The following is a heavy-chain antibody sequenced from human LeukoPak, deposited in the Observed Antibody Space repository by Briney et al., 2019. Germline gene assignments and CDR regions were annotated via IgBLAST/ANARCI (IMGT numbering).Heavy chain of an antibody. CDR1: GFTFSSYW. CDR2: INSDGSST. J-gene: IGHJ4*02. D-gene: IGHD3-10*01. Sequence: GGSLRLSCAASGFTFSSYWMHWVRQAPGKGLVWVSRINSDGSSTSYGDSVNGRFTISRDNAKNTLYLQMNSLRAEDTAAYYCARGGGVIIRGFDYWGQGTLVTVSS. V-gene: IGHV3-74*01. CDR3: ARGGGVIIRGFDY.